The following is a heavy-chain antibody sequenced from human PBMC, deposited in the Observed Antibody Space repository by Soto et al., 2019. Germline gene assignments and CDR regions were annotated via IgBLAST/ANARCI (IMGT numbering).Heavy chain of an antibody. Sequence: QSGGSLRLSCAASGFTFSNYAMNWVRQAPGKGLEWVSAISGSGDSTYYADSVKGRFTISRDSSKNTLYLQMNSLRAEDMAVYYCAKGGCMFDWGQGTLVTVSS. CDR2: ISGSGDST. D-gene: IGHD2-8*01. CDR3: AKGGCMFD. V-gene: IGHV3-23*01. J-gene: IGHJ4*02. CDR1: GFTFSNYA.